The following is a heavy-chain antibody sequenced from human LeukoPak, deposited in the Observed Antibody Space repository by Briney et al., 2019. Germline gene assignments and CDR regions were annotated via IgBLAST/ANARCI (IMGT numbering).Heavy chain of an antibody. J-gene: IGHJ4*02. CDR3: ARDRSYDFWSGYYPGDRISHFDY. V-gene: IGHV1-2*02. Sequence: ASVKVSCKASGYTFTGYYMHWVRQAPGQGLEWMGWINPNSGGTNYAQKFQGRVTMTRDTSISTAYMELSRLRSDDTAVYYCARDRSYDFWSGYYPGDRISHFDYWGQGTLVTVSS. CDR2: INPNSGGT. CDR1: GYTFTGYY. D-gene: IGHD3-3*01.